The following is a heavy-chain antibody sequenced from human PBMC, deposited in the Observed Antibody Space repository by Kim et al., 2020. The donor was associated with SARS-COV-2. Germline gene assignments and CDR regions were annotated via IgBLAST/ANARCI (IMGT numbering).Heavy chain of an antibody. CDR2: IKQDGSEK. D-gene: IGHD4-17*01. J-gene: IGHJ4*02. Sequence: GGSLRLSCAASGFTFSSYWMSWVRQAPGKGLEWVANIKQDGSEKYYVDSVKGRFTISRDNAKNSLYLQMNSLRAEDTAVYYCARAFDNYGTSHFDYWGQGTLVTVSS. CDR1: GFTFSSYW. CDR3: ARAFDNYGTSHFDY. V-gene: IGHV3-7*03.